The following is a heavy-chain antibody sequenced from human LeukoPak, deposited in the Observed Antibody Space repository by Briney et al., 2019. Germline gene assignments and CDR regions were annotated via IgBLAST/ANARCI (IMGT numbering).Heavy chain of an antibody. J-gene: IGHJ5*02. D-gene: IGHD3-16*01. CDR1: GGSISNYY. V-gene: IGHV4-59*08. Sequence: KPSETLSLTCTVSGGSISNYYWSWIRQPPGKGLEWIGHIYSTGSTTYSPSLKSRVIMSADTSKNQFSLKVTSVTAADTAVYYCARQRAEGAYPLGSWGQGALVNVPS. CDR3: ARQRAEGAYPLGS. CDR2: IYSTGST.